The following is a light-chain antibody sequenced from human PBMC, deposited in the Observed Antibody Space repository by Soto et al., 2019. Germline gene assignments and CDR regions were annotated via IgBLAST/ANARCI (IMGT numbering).Light chain of an antibody. CDR1: QTISSW. CDR3: QHYNSYSEA. J-gene: IGKJ1*01. Sequence: DIQITHSPSSLSSSALDIFTITCLASQTISSWLAWYQQKPGKASKLLIYKASTLKSGVPSRFSGSGSGTEFTLTISSLQPDDFATYYCQHYNSYSEAFGQGTKVDIK. CDR2: KAS. V-gene: IGKV1-5*03.